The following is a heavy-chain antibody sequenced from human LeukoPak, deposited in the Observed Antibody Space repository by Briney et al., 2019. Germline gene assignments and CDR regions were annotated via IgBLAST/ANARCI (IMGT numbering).Heavy chain of an antibody. CDR3: ARSKSVAGSFDY. CDR1: GGTFSSYT. J-gene: IGHJ4*02. CDR2: IIPILGIA. V-gene: IGHV1-69*02. D-gene: IGHD6-19*01. Sequence: GASVKVSCKASGGTFSSYTISWVRQAPGQGLEWVGRIIPILGIANYAQKFQGRVTITADKSTSTAYMELSSLRSEDTAVYYCARSKSVAGSFDYWGQGTLVTVSS.